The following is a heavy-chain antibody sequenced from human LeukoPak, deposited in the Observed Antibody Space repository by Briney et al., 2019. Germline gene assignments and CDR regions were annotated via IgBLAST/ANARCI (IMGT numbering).Heavy chain of an antibody. CDR1: GFTFSSYS. V-gene: IGHV3-48*02. J-gene: IGHJ5*02. CDR2: VSSSSSTI. D-gene: IGHD2-2*01. CDR3: ARDLEICSSTSCYQGWFDP. Sequence: GGSLRLSCAASGFTFSSYSMNWVRQAPGKGLEWVSYVSSSSSTIYYADSVKGRFTISRDNAKNSLYLQMNSLRDEDTAVYYCARDLEICSSTSCYQGWFDPWGQGTLVTVSS.